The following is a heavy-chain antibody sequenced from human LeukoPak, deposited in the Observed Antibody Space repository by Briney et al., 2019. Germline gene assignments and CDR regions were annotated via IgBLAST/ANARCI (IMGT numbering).Heavy chain of an antibody. CDR3: ARDSSSSFSLVPYYFDY. D-gene: IGHD6-13*01. CDR1: GFTFSSYA. J-gene: IGHJ4*02. V-gene: IGHV3-64*01. CDR2: ISSNGGST. Sequence: GGSLRLSCAASGFTFSSYAMHWVRQAPGKGLEYVSAISSNGGSTYYANSVKGRFTISRDNSKNTLYLQMGSLRAEDMAVYYCARDSSSSFSLVPYYFDYWGQGTLVTVSS.